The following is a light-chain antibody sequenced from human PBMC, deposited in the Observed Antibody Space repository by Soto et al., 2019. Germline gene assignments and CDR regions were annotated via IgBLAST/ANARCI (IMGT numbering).Light chain of an antibody. V-gene: IGKV3-20*01. Sequence: EVVLTQSPGTLSLSPGERATLSCRAGQSVSSNYLAWYQQKFGQAPRLLIYGASSRATGIPDRFSGSGSGTDFTLTISRLEPEDFAVYYCQQYGSSPQTFGQETKVEIK. CDR2: GAS. CDR3: QQYGSSPQT. J-gene: IGKJ1*01. CDR1: QSVSSNY.